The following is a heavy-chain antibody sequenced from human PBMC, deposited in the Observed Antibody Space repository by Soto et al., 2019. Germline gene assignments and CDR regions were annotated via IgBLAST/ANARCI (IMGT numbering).Heavy chain of an antibody. CDR3: AHKSYYGSGSLDY. Sequence: QITLKESGPTLVKPTQTRTLTCTFSGFSLSTGVGVGWIRQPPGKALECLALIYWDDDKRYSSSLKSRLTITKDTSKNQVVLIMTNMDPVDTATYYCAHKSYYGSGSLDYWGQGILVTVSS. CDR2: IYWDDDK. CDR1: GFSLSTGVG. D-gene: IGHD3-10*01. J-gene: IGHJ4*02. V-gene: IGHV2-5*02.